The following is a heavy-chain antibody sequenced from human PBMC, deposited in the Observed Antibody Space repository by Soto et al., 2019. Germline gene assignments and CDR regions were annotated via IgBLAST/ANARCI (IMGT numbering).Heavy chain of an antibody. CDR3: ARDYKKYYYDSSGPPGY. Sequence: PGGSLRLSCAASGFTFSSYGMHWVRQAPGKGLEWVAVIWYDGSNKYYADSVKGRFTISRDNSKNTLYLQMNSLRAEDTAVYYCARDYKKYYYDSSGPPGYWGQGTLVTVSS. D-gene: IGHD3-22*01. CDR1: GFTFSSYG. J-gene: IGHJ4*02. CDR2: IWYDGSNK. V-gene: IGHV3-33*01.